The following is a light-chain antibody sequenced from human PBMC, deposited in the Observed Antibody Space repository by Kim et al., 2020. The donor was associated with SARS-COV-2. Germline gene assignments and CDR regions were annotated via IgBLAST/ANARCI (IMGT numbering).Light chain of an antibody. CDR1: SPNIGSNR. Sequence: QSVLTQPPSASGTPGQRVTISCSGSSPNIGSNRVNWYQQFPGTAPKLLIYNNNQRPSGVPDRFSGSKSGTSASLAISGLQSEDEADYYCAACDDTLTSGIFGGGTQLTVL. CDR3: AACDDTLTSGI. CDR2: NNN. J-gene: IGLJ2*01. V-gene: IGLV1-44*01.